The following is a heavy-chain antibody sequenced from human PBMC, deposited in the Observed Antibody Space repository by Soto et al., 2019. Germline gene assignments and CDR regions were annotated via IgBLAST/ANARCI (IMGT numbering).Heavy chain of an antibody. CDR1: GGSISSSSYY. CDR2: IYYSGST. CDR3: ASLTVTIDY. V-gene: IGHV4-39*01. D-gene: IGHD4-17*01. J-gene: IGHJ4*02. Sequence: PSETLSLTCTVSGGSISSSSYYWGWIRQPPGKGLEWIGSIYYSGSTYYNPSLKSRVTISVDTSKNQFSLKLSSVTAADTAVYYCASLTVTIDYWGQGTLVTVSS.